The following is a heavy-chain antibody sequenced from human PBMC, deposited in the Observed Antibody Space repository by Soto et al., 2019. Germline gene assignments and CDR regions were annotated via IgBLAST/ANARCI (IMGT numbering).Heavy chain of an antibody. CDR1: GDSIRSYY. J-gene: IGHJ4*02. CDR3: ARGAIAAQAFDS. V-gene: IGHV4-59*13. CDR2: IYYSGST. Sequence: KPSKTLSLTCSVSGDSIRSYYWSWIRQPPGKELEWIGYIYYSGSTNYNPSLKSRVTISADTSKNQFSLKLTSVTAADTAVYYCARGAIAAQAFDSWGQGTLVTVSS. D-gene: IGHD6-13*01.